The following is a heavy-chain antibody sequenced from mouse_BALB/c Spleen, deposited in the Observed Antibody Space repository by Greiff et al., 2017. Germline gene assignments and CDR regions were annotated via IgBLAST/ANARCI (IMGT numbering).Heavy chain of an antibody. CDR2: IDTSDSYT. CDR3: ARADGSYFDY. V-gene: IGHV1-69*01. D-gene: IGHD2-3*01. J-gene: IGHJ2*01. Sequence: QVHVKQPGAELVMPGASVKMSCKASGYTFTDYWMHWVKQRPGQGLEWIGAIDTSDSYTSYNQKFKGKATLTVDESSSTAYMQLSSLTSEDSAVYYCARADGSYFDYWGQGTTLTVSS. CDR1: GYTFTDYW.